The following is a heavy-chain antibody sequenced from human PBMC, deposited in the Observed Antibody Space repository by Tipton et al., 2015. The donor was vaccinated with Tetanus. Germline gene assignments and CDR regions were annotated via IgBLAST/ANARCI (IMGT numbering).Heavy chain of an antibody. CDR1: GFTFNNYA. J-gene: IGHJ4*02. CDR2: ITGSGGTT. Sequence: SLRLSCAASGFTFNNYAMSWVRQAPGKGLEWVASITGSGGTTFYPESLRGRFTISRDNSNNTVFLHLSSLRVEDTAVYYCARDAYGSGSCFDLWGLGTLVTVSS. CDR3: ARDAYGSGSCFDL. V-gene: IGHV3-23*01. D-gene: IGHD3-10*01.